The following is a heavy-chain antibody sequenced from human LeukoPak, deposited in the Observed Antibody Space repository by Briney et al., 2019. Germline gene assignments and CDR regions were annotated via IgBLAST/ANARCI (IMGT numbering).Heavy chain of an antibody. Sequence: GGSLRLSCAPSGFTFSNYWMTWVRQAPGKGLEWVANIKQDGSEKNYVDSVKGRFTISRDNAQNSLYLQMNSLRAEDTAVYYCASTASCSFWGQGTMVTVSS. CDR3: ASTASCSF. V-gene: IGHV3-7*01. CDR2: IKQDGSEK. CDR1: GFTFSNYW. J-gene: IGHJ3*01. D-gene: IGHD2-2*01.